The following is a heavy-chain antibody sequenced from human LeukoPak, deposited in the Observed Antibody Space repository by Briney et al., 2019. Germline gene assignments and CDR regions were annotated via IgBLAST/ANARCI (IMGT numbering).Heavy chain of an antibody. CDR3: AKDVGPGEYSSSPGAFDI. V-gene: IGHV3-21*04. Sequence: GGSLRLSCAASGFTFSRYSMNWVRQAPGRGLEWVSSISSSSSYIYYADSVKGRFTISRDNAKNSLYLQMNSLRAEDMALYYCAKDVGPGEYSSSPGAFDIWGQGTMVTVSS. D-gene: IGHD6-6*01. J-gene: IGHJ3*02. CDR1: GFTFSRYS. CDR2: ISSSSSYI.